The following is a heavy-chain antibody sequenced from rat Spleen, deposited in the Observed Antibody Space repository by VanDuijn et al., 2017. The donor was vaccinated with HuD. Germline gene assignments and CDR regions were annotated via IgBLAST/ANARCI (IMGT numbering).Heavy chain of an antibody. CDR2: ISSSSGTI. J-gene: IGHJ3*01. V-gene: IGHV5-34*01. D-gene: IGHD1-9*01. Sequence: EVQLVESGGGLVQPGRSLKLSCVASGFTFSDYGMNWIRQAPGKGLEWVAYISSSSGTIYYADTVKGRFTISRDNAKNTPYLQLSSLRSEDTALYYCSTSYYGYKRFSYWGQGTLVTVSS. CDR3: STSYYGYKRFSY. CDR1: GFTFSDYG.